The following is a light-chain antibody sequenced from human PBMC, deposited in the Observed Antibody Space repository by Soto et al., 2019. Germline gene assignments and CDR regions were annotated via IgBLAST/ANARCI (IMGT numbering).Light chain of an antibody. CDR1: QSITSS. CDR3: QQSYSTPYT. J-gene: IGKJ2*01. V-gene: IGKV1-39*01. Sequence: DIQMTQSPSSLSASVGDRVSITCRASQSITSSLNWYQQKPGKGPNLLIFGASTLQSGVPSRFSGSGSWTDSTLTISSLQPEDFATYYCQQSYSTPYTFGQGTKLEIK. CDR2: GAS.